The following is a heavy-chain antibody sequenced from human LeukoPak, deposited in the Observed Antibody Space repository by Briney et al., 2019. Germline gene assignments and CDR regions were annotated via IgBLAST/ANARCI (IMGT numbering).Heavy chain of an antibody. Sequence: LGGSLRLSCEASGFSFGTFGMTWVRQAPGKGLEWVSGITGSSTWTYYAYPVRGRFTISRDNSKNSLHLQMNNLTADDTAIYYCARELVSLGTGYFDLWGRGTLVTVAS. CDR3: ARELVSLGTGYFDL. J-gene: IGHJ2*01. V-gene: IGHV3-23*01. D-gene: IGHD3/OR15-3a*01. CDR2: ITGSSTWT. CDR1: GFSFGTFG.